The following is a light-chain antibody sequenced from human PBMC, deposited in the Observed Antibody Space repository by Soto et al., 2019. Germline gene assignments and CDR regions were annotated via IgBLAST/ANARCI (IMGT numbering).Light chain of an antibody. CDR2: DVS. V-gene: IGLV2-14*01. CDR3: SSYTSSSRVV. J-gene: IGLJ2*01. Sequence: QSVLTQPASVSGSPGQSITISCTGTSSDVGGYNYVSWYQQHRGKAPKLMIYDVSNRPSGVSNRFSGSKSGNTASLTNSGLQAEEEADYYCSSYTSSSRVVFGGGTKQTVL. CDR1: SSDVGGYNY.